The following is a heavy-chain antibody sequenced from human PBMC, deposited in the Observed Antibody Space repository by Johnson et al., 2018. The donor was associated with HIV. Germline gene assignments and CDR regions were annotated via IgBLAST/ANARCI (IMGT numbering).Heavy chain of an antibody. CDR1: GFSVSSNY. CDR2: ISYDVSNK. V-gene: IGHV3-30-3*01. J-gene: IGHJ3*02. CDR3: ARDGNYYGLSGAFDI. Sequence: QVQLVESGGGVVQPGGSLRLSCAASGFSVSSNYMSWVRQAPGKGLEWVAVISYDVSNKYYADSVKGRFTISRDNSKNTLYLQMNSLRAEDTAVYYCARDGNYYGLSGAFDIWGQGTMVTVSS. D-gene: IGHD3-10*01.